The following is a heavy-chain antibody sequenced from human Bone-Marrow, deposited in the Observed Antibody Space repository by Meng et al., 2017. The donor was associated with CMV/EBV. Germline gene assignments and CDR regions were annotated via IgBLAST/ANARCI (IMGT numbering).Heavy chain of an antibody. V-gene: IGHV4-59*12. CDR2: IYYSGST. Sequence: SETLSLTCTVSGGSISSYYWSWIRQPPGKGLEWIGSIYYSGSTYYNPSLKSRVTISVDTSKNQFSLKLSSVTAADTAVYYCARDQTGSWGQGTLVTVSS. D-gene: IGHD3-10*01. J-gene: IGHJ4*02. CDR1: GGSISSYY. CDR3: ARDQTGS.